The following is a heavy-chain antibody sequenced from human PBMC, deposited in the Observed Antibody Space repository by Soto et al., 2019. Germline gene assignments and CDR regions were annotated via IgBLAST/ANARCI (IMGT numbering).Heavy chain of an antibody. V-gene: IGHV1-18*01. Sequence: ASVKVSCKASGYTFTSYGISWVRQAPGQGLEWMGWISAYNGNTNYAQKLQGRVTVTTDTSTSTAYMELRSLRSDDTAVYYCAREGHCSSTSCYDYWGQGTLVTVSS. CDR1: GYTFTSYG. CDR2: ISAYNGNT. D-gene: IGHD2-2*01. J-gene: IGHJ4*02. CDR3: AREGHCSSTSCYDY.